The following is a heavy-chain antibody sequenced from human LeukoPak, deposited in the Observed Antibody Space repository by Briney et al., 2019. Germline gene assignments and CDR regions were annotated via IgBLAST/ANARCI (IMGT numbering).Heavy chain of an antibody. Sequence: GGSLRLSCTASGFSVSSNYMSWVRQAPGRGLEWVSTIYSGGGTYYADSVKGRFTISRDNSKNTLYLQMNSLRAEDTAVYYCARGEDTAKNAFAIWSQGTLVTVSS. D-gene: IGHD5-18*01. CDR1: GFSVSSNY. V-gene: IGHV3-53*01. J-gene: IGHJ3*02. CDR2: IYSGGGT. CDR3: ARGEDTAKNAFAI.